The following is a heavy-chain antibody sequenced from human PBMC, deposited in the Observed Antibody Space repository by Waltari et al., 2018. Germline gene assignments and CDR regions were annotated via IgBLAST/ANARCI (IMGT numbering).Heavy chain of an antibody. CDR1: GFTFSNYA. D-gene: IGHD1-20*01. CDR3: AKDKFAVTGTIDY. CDR2: ISGSCGST. Sequence: EVQLLESGGGLVQPGGSLRLSCAASGFTFSNYAMSWVRQAPGKGLEWVSSISGSCGSTYDADSVKGRFTISRDNSKNTLYLQMNSLRAEDTAVYYCAKDKFAVTGTIDYWGQGTLVTVSS. J-gene: IGHJ4*02. V-gene: IGHV3-23*01.